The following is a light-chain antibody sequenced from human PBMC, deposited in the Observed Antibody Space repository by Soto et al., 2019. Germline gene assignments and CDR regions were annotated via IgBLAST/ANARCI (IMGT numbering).Light chain of an antibody. CDR1: QSISNW. CDR3: QQYQACWA. Sequence: DIQMTQSPSTLSASVGGRVTITCRSSQSISNWLAWYQQRPAKAPSLLIYDASTLESGVPSRFSGSGSGTEFTLNISRLQPDDFSTYYCQQYQACWAFGQGTKVEVK. J-gene: IGKJ1*01. V-gene: IGKV1-5*01. CDR2: DAS.